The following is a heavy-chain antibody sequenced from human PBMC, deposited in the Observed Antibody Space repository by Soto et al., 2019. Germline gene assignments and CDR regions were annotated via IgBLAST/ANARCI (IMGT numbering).Heavy chain of an antibody. CDR1: GYSFTSSW. D-gene: IGHD1-1*01. Sequence: GESLNISWNGSGYSFTSSWITWVRQMPGKGLEWMGMIDPSDSYTNYSPSFQGHVTISADKSISTAYLQWSSLEASDTAMYYCTRLDPNNCFDPWGQGTLVTVSS. V-gene: IGHV5-10-1*01. J-gene: IGHJ5*02. CDR3: TRLDPNNCFDP. CDR2: IDPSDSYT.